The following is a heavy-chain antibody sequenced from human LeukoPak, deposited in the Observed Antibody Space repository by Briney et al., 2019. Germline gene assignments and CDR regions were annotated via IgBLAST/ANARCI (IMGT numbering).Heavy chain of an antibody. J-gene: IGHJ4*02. D-gene: IGHD4-23*01. Sequence: PSEPLTLTCTVSGGSISSYYWSWIRQPPGKGLEWIGEINHSGSTNYNPSLKSRVTISVDTSKNQDSLKLSSVTAADAAVYYCARGVDGGLFDYWGQGTLVTVSS. CDR2: INHSGST. V-gene: IGHV4-34*01. CDR3: ARGVDGGLFDY. CDR1: GGSISSYY.